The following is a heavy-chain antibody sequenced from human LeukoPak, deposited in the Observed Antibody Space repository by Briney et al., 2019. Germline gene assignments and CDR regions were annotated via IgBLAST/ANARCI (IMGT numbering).Heavy chain of an antibody. Sequence: ASVKVSRKVSGYTLTELSMQWVRQAPGKGIEWMGGFYPQDGETIYAQQSHGRVTMTDDTTTDTAYMELSSLRSEDSGVYYCATDHGSWYDLSAFHRLGQGTLVSVCS. CDR3: ATDHGSWYDLSAFHR. V-gene: IGHV1-24*01. CDR1: GYTLTELS. CDR2: FYPQDGET. D-gene: IGHD6-13*01. J-gene: IGHJ5*02.